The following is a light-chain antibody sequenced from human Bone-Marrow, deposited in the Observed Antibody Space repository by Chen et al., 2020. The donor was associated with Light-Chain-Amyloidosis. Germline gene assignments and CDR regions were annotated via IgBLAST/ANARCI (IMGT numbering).Light chain of an antibody. CDR1: SRDVGGYDS. CDR2: DVS. CDR3: CSYAGIYWV. Sequence: QSALTQPRSVSGSPGQSVTISCTGTSRDVGGYDSVSWYQQYPGKAPKLMIYDVSKRPSGVPDRFSASKSGNTASLTISGLQAEYEDDYYCCSYAGIYWVFGGGTKLTVL. V-gene: IGLV2-11*01. J-gene: IGLJ3*02.